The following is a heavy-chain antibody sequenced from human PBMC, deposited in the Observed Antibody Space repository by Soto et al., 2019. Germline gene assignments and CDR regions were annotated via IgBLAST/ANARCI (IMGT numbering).Heavy chain of an antibody. CDR1: GGSFSGYY. CDR2: INHSGST. Sequence: PSETLSLTCAVYGGSFSGYYWSWIRQPLGKGLEWIGEINHSGSTNYNPSLKSRVTISVDTSKNQFSLKLSSVTAADTAVYYCAAYCSGGSCYSDHGYWGQGTLVTVSS. J-gene: IGHJ4*02. V-gene: IGHV4-34*01. D-gene: IGHD2-15*01. CDR3: AAYCSGGSCYSDHGY.